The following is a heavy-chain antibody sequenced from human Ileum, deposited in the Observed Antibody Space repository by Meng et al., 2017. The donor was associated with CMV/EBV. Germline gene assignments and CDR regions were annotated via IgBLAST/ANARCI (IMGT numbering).Heavy chain of an antibody. CDR2: IYDNERT. J-gene: IGHJ4*02. Sequence: SETLSLTCVVSGASISSGGYFWAWTRQHPGKGLEWIASIYDNERTYYNPSLKSRVSISVDTSKNHFALRLNSVTDADTAVYFCAREVRGFDHWGQGALVTVSS. V-gene: IGHV4-31*02. CDR3: AREVRGFDH. CDR1: GASISSGGYF.